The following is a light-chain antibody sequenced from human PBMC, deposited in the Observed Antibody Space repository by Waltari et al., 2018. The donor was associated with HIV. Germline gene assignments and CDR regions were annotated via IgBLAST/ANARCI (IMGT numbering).Light chain of an antibody. V-gene: IGLV1-51*01. CDR2: DDD. CDR1: TSHIWMVF. CDR3: GTWDRFLRVGV. Sequence: QPVLTQPPSMSAPPGQNITIACSVTTSHIWMVFLSWYQQLPGTPPTLLIYDDDKRPAGIPDRFSGSKSGTSATLGITGLQPGDEGDYHCGTWDRFLRVGVFGGGTKLTVL. J-gene: IGLJ2*01.